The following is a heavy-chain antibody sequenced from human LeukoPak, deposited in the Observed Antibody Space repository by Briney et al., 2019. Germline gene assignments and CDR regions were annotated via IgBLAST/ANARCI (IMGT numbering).Heavy chain of an antibody. CDR2: ISYDGRSQ. J-gene: IGHJ4*02. Sequence: SGGSLTLSCAASGFIFSNYATHWVRQAPGKGLEWVAVISYDGRSQYYADSVKGRFTVSRDNSKSTLYLQMNSLRGEDTAVYNCARYGGFLDYWSQGTLVTVSS. CDR1: GFIFSNYA. CDR3: ARYGGFLDY. D-gene: IGHD3-16*01. V-gene: IGHV3-30*04.